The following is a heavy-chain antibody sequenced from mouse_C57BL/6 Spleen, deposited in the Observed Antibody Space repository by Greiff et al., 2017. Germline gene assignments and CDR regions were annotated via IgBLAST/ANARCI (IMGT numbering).Heavy chain of an antibody. CDR1: GFSLTSYG. V-gene: IGHV2-2*01. D-gene: IGHD1-1*01. CDR2: IWSGGST. J-gene: IGHJ2*01. Sequence: VMLVESGPGLVQPSQSLSITCPVSGFSLTSYGVHWVRQSPGKGLEWLGVIWSGGSTDYNAAFISRLSISKDNSKSQVFFKMNSLQADDTAIYYCARNYYGSSYHYFDYWGQGTTLTVSS. CDR3: ARNYYGSSYHYFDY.